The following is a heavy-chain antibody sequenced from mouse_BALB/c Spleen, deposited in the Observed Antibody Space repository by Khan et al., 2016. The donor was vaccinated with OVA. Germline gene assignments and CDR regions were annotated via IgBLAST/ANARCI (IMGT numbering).Heavy chain of an antibody. J-gene: IGHJ4*01. CDR3: ARWGGNDPSYAMDY. CDR1: GYTFTIYY. D-gene: IGHD2-2*01. V-gene: IGHV1S56*01. CDR2: IYPGNVNT. Sequence: QVQLQQSGPELVKPGASVRISCKASGYTFTIYYIHWVKQRPGQGLEWIGWIYPGNVNTGYNEKFKGKATLTADKSSSTAYMQLSSLTSEDSAVYFCARWGGNDPSYAMDYWGQGTSVTVSS.